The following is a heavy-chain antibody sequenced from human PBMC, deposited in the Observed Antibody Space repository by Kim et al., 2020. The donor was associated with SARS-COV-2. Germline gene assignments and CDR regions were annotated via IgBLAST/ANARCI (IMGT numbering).Heavy chain of an antibody. CDR2: ISYSGTT. V-gene: IGHV4-30-4*01. Sequence: SETLSLTCTVSGVSLSSGGFHWSWIRQPPGKGLEWIGYISYSGTTYYNPSLKSRLTISVGTSKNQFSLRLNSVTAADTALYYCARKRMTFSIFYWGQGTL. CDR3: ARKRMTFSIFY. J-gene: IGHJ4*02. CDR1: GVSLSSGGFH. D-gene: IGHD3-9*01.